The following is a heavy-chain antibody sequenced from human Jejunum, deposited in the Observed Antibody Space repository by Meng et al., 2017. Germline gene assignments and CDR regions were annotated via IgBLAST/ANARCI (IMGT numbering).Heavy chain of an antibody. CDR2: IKNDGSNT. V-gene: IGHV3-74*01. J-gene: IGHJ4*02. Sequence: GESLKTSCAASGFTFGTYWMYWVRQPPGKVLVWVSRIKNDGSNTNYADFVNGRFTISRDNAKNTLYLQINSLRAEDTAVYYCVRSQGVPVGPDYWGQGALVTVSS. D-gene: IGHD1-26*01. CDR1: GFTFGTYW. CDR3: VRSQGVPVGPDY.